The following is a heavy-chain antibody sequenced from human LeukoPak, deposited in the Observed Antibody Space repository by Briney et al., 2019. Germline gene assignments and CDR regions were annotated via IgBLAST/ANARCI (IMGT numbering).Heavy chain of an antibody. CDR3: AREGRTAAGDAASDI. J-gene: IGHJ3*02. D-gene: IGHD6-13*01. V-gene: IGHV3-7*01. CDR1: GFTFSRHY. Sequence: GGSLRLSCAASGFTFSRHYMSWVRQAPGKGLEWVANIRKDGSDIYYVDSVRGRFTISRDNTKNSLYLQMNSLRVEDTAVYYCAREGRTAAGDAASDIWGQGTMVSVSS. CDR2: IRKDGSDI.